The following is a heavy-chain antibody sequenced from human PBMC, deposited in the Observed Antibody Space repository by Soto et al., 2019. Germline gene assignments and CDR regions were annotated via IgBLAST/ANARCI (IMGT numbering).Heavy chain of an antibody. Sequence: LPETLSLTCAVYGGSFSGYYWSWIRQPPGKGLEWIGEINHSGSTNYNPSLKSRVTISVDTSKNQFSLQLTSVTPEDTAVYYCAGTTSHQWYYMDVWGKGTTVTVSS. CDR2: INHSGST. CDR3: AGTTSHQWYYMDV. J-gene: IGHJ6*03. CDR1: GGSFSGYY. V-gene: IGHV4-34*01. D-gene: IGHD1-7*01.